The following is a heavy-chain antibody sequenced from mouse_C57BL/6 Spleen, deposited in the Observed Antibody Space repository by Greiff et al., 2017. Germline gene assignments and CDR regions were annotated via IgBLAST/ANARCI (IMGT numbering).Heavy chain of an antibody. Sequence: EVLLVESGGGLVKPGGSLKLSCAASGFTFSDYGMHWVRQAPGKGLEWVAYISSGSSTIYYADTVKGRFTISRDNAKNTPFLQMTSMRSDEAAMYYCARSKEYEGEDAIDYWGQGTTVTVSS. D-gene: IGHD5-2*01. CDR3: ARSKEYEGEDAIDY. J-gene: IGHJ4*01. CDR2: ISSGSSTI. CDR1: GFTFSDYG. V-gene: IGHV5-17*01.